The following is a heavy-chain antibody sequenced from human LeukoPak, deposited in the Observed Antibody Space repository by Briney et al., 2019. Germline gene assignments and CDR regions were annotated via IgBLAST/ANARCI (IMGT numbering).Heavy chain of an antibody. Sequence: SETLSLTCTVSGGSISSHYWSWIRQPPGKGLEWIRYIYYSGSTNYNPSLKSRVTISVDTSKNQFSLMLNSVSAADTAVYYCVRGLSGSSPGYYYYFYMDVWGKGTTVTVSS. D-gene: IGHD3-22*01. V-gene: IGHV4-59*11. CDR2: IYYSGST. CDR3: VRGLSGSSPGYYYYFYMDV. CDR1: GGSISSHY. J-gene: IGHJ6*03.